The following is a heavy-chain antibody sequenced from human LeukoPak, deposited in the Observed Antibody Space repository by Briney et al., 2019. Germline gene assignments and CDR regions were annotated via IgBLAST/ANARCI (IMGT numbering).Heavy chain of an antibody. J-gene: IGHJ4*02. CDR2: ISSNGGGT. CDR3: AKWLYYYGSGSYEGY. V-gene: IGHV3-64*01. Sequence: PGGSLRLSCAASGFTFSRYGMHWVRQAPGEGPEYVSAISSNGGGTYYANSVKGRFTISRDNSKSTLYLQVGSLGAEDTAVYYCAKWLYYYGSGSYEGYWGQGTLVTVSS. CDR1: GFTFSRYG. D-gene: IGHD3-10*01.